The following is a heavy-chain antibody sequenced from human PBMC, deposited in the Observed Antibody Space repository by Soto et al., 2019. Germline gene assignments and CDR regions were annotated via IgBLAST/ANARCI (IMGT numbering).Heavy chain of an antibody. D-gene: IGHD3-10*01. CDR2: ISSSSSTI. CDR3: ARDRGGRGFVGIMDV. CDR1: GFTFSSYS. V-gene: IGHV3-48*01. Sequence: GGSLRLSCAASGFTFSSYSMNWVRQAPGKGLEWVSYISSSSSTIYYADSVKGRFTISRDNAKNSLYLQMNSLGAEDTAVYYCARDRGGRGFVGIMDVWGKGTTVTVSS. J-gene: IGHJ6*03.